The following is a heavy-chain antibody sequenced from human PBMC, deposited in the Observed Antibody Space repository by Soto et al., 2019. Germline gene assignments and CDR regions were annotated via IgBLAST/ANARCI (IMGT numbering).Heavy chain of an antibody. Sequence: GASVKLSCRDSGGTLSSYAISWVRPAHGKGLEWMGGIIPIFGTANYAQKFQGRVTITADESTSTAYMELSSLRSEDTAVYYCARGIGGYCSSTSCRYGRDGWGQGTTVTVS. CDR2: IIPIFGTA. CDR3: ARGIGGYCSSTSCRYGRDG. J-gene: IGHJ6*02. CDR1: GGTLSSYA. V-gene: IGHV1-69*01. D-gene: IGHD2-2*03.